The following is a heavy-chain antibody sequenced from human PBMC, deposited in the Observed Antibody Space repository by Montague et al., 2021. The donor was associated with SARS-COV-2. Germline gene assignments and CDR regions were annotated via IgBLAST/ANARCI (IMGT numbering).Heavy chain of an antibody. V-gene: IGHV4-59*01. D-gene: IGHD2-15*01. CDR1: GGSIRSYY. Sequence: SETLSLTCEVSGGSIRSYYWSWIRQSPGKGLEWIGYVFYNGSTKYNPSLKTRVTMSLDTPRNHFSLRLNSVTAADTAVYYCARALNICFIASCMNYFDLWDLGALVSVSS. J-gene: IGHJ4*02. CDR2: VFYNGST. CDR3: ARALNICFIASCMNYFDL.